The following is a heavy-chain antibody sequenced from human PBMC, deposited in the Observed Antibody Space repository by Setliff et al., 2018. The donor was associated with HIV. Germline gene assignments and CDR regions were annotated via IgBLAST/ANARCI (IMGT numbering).Heavy chain of an antibody. CDR3: AIQLSNSLDY. Sequence: ASVKVSCKASGYSFTDYFMHWVRQAPGQGLEWMGWISPNNGDKNIPQSFQGRVTMTRDTSINTAYMELSGLRSDDTAMYYCAIQLSNSLDYWGQGTLVTVSS. V-gene: IGHV1-2*02. CDR1: GYSFTDYF. CDR2: ISPNNGDK. J-gene: IGHJ4*02. D-gene: IGHD1-1*01.